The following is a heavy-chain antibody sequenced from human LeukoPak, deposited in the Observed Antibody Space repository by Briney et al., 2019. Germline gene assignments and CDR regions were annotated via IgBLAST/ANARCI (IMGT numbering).Heavy chain of an antibody. V-gene: IGHV3-11*06. Sequence: GGSLRLSCAASGFIFSDSYMAWIRQAPGKGPEWVSYITSTSSNTMYPDSVRGRFNISRDNAKNSLYLQMNSLRVEDTAVYYCARLHGYSYGLADSWGQGTLVTVSS. CDR3: ARLHGYSYGLADS. CDR1: GFIFSDSY. CDR2: ITSTSSNT. D-gene: IGHD5-18*01. J-gene: IGHJ4*02.